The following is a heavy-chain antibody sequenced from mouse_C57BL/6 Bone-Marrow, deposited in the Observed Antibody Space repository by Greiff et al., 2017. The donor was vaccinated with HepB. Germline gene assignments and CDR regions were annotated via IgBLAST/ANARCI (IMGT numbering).Heavy chain of an antibody. Sequence: VQRVESGAELVRPGASVTLSCKASGYTFTDYEMHWVKQTPVHGLEWIGAIDPETGGTAYNQKFKGKAILTADKSSSTAYMELRSLTSEDSAVYYCTRRLITTVVAPYYYAMDYWGQGTSVTVSS. CDR2: IDPETGGT. CDR1: GYTFTDYE. V-gene: IGHV1-15*01. J-gene: IGHJ4*01. D-gene: IGHD1-1*01. CDR3: TRRLITTVVAPYYYAMDY.